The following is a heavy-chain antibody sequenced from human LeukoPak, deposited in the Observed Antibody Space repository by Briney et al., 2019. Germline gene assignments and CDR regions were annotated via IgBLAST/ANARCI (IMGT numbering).Heavy chain of an antibody. CDR2: IRYDGSNK. D-gene: IGHD2-2*02. Sequence: AGVSLRLSCAASGFTFSSYCMHWVRQPPGKGREGGAFIRYDGSNKYYADSVKGRFTISRDNSKNTLYLQMNSLRAEDTAEYYCAKDTIVVVPAAILDYWGQGTLVTVSS. J-gene: IGHJ4*02. CDR1: GFTFSSYC. CDR3: AKDTIVVVPAAILDY. V-gene: IGHV3-30*02.